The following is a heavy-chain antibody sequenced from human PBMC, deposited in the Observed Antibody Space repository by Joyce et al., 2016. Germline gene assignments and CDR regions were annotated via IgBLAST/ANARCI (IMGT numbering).Heavy chain of an antibody. CDR2: ISSNSSTI. D-gene: IGHD4-17*01. V-gene: IGHV3-48*01. CDR3: AKADYGDKIDAFDI. CDR1: GFTFSSYS. Sequence: EVQLVESGGGLVQPGGSLRLSCAASGFTFSSYSMNWVRQAPVKGVEWVAYISSNSSTIYYAYSVKGRFTISRDNAKNSLYLQMNSLRAEDTAVYYCAKADYGDKIDAFDIWGQGTMVTVSS. J-gene: IGHJ3*02.